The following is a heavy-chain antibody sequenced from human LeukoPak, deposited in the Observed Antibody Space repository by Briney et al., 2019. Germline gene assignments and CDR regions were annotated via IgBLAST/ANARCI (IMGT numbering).Heavy chain of an antibody. CDR1: GFTFSYYA. J-gene: IGHJ4*02. D-gene: IGHD3-16*02. CDR3: AKGTSFVITFGGLIADY. CDR2: ISGSGVST. V-gene: IGHV3-23*01. Sequence: GGSLRLSCAASGFTFSYYAMSWVRQAPGKGLEWVSVISGSGVSTDYADSVKGRFTISRDNSKNTLYLQMNTLGAEDTAIYYCAKGTSFVITFGGLIADYWGQGTLVTVSS.